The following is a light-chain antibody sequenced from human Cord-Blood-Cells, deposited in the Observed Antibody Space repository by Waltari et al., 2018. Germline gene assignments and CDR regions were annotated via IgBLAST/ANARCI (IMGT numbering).Light chain of an antibody. CDR2: KAS. V-gene: IGKV1-5*03. CDR3: QQYNSYPLT. CDR1: QSMSSW. J-gene: IGKJ4*01. Sequence: DIQMTQSPSTLSASVGDRVTITCRASQSMSSWLAWYQQKPGNDPKLLIYKASSLESGVPSRFSGSGSGTEFTLTISSLQPDDFATYYCQQYNSYPLTFGGGTKVEIK.